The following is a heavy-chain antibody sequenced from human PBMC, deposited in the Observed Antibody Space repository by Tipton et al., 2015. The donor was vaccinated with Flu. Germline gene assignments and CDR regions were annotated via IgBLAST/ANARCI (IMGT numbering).Heavy chain of an antibody. V-gene: IGHV3-64*01. J-gene: IGHJ4*02. CDR3: ARESRGGGSGPRQYYFDY. Sequence: SLRLSCAASGFTFSSYAMRWVRQAPGKGLEYVSAIGSNGGSTYYANSVKGRFTISRDNSKNTLYLQMGSLRAEDMAVYYCARESRGGGSGPRQYYFDYWGQGTLVTVSS. CDR1: GFTFSSYA. CDR2: IGSNGGST. D-gene: IGHD2-15*01.